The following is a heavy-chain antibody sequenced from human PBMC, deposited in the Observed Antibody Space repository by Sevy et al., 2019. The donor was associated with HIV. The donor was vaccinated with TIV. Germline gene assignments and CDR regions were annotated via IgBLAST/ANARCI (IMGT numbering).Heavy chain of an antibody. J-gene: IGHJ4*02. CDR3: ATTKDYYESSGDPFDY. Sequence: ASVKVSCKVSGYTLTKLAMHWVRQGPGKGLEWMGSFDPEDEETIYAQKFQGRVTMTEDISTETAYMELSSLRSEDTAVYYCATTKDYYESSGDPFDYWGQGTLVTVSS. CDR1: GYTLTKLA. V-gene: IGHV1-24*01. CDR2: FDPEDEET. D-gene: IGHD3-22*01.